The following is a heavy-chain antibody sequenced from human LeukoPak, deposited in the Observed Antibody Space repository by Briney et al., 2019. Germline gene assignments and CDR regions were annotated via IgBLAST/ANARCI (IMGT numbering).Heavy chain of an antibody. CDR3: ARNWFDP. V-gene: IGHV3-53*05. J-gene: IGHJ5*02. Sequence: GGSLRLSCAASGFTVSSVYMSWVRQAPGKGLEWVSVIYSGGSTYYADSVKGRFTISRDKSKNTVYPQMNSLRFEDTAMYYCARNWFDPWGQGTLVTVSS. CDR1: GFTVSSVY. CDR2: IYSGGST.